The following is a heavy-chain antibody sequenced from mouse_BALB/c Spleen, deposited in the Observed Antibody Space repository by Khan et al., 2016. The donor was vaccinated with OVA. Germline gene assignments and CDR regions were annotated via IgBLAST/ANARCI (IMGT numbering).Heavy chain of an antibody. CDR2: IDPENGET. CDR1: GFNIKDYY. Sequence: VQLKQSGAELVRPGALVKLSCKASGFNIKDYYLHWVKQRPEQGLEWIGWIDPENGETVYDPKFQDKASITADTSSNTAYLQFSSLTSEDTAVYYCARSGYFAWLAYWGQGTLVTVSA. V-gene: IGHV14-1*02. CDR3: ARSGYFAWLAY. J-gene: IGHJ3*01.